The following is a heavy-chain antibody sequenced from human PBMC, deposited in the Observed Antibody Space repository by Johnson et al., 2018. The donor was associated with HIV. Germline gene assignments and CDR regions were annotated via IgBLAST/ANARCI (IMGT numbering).Heavy chain of an antibody. CDR1: GFTFSSYA. J-gene: IGHJ3*02. V-gene: IGHV3-30*04. D-gene: IGHD6-13*01. CDR2: ISYDGSNK. CDR3: ARVGQQGSAFDI. Sequence: QVQLVESGGGVVQPGRSLRLSCAPSGFTFSSYAMHWVRQAPGQGLEWVAVISYDGSNKYYADSVRGRFTISRDNSKNTLYLQMNSLRTEDTTIYYCARVGQQGSAFDIWGRGTMVTVSS.